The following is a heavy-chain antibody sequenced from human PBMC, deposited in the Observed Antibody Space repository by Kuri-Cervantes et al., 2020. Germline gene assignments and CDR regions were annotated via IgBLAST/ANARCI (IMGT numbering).Heavy chain of an antibody. CDR3: AKDIASRSDSTYSVDTAMNYYYGMDV. CDR2: ISWDGGST. CDR1: GFTFDDYT. J-gene: IGHJ6*02. D-gene: IGHD5-18*01. V-gene: IGHV3-43*01. Sequence: GGSLRLSCAASGFTFDDYTMHWVRQAPGKGLEWVSLISWDGGSTYYADSVKGRFTISRDNSKNSLYLQMNSLRTEDTALYHCAKDIASRSDSTYSVDTAMNYYYGMDVWGQGTTVTVSS.